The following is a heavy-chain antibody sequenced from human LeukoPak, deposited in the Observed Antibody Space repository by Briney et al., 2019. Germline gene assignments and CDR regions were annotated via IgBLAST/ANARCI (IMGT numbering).Heavy chain of an antibody. J-gene: IGHJ3*02. Sequence: ASVKVSCKASGYTFTGYYMHWVRQAPGQGLEWMGWINPNSGDTNYAQKFQGRVTMTRDTSISTAYMELSRLRSDDTAVYYCAREGAIAARDAFDIWGQGTMVTVSS. CDR3: AREGAIAARDAFDI. V-gene: IGHV1-2*02. D-gene: IGHD6-6*01. CDR2: INPNSGDT. CDR1: GYTFTGYY.